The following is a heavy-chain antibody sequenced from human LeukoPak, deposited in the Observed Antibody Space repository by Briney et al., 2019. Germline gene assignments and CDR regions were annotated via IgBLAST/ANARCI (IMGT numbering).Heavy chain of an antibody. CDR3: ARQPDSSSWYLGWFDP. V-gene: IGHV4-4*07. CDR1: GGSIDSYH. J-gene: IGHJ5*02. CDR2: IYTSGST. Sequence: PSETLSLTCTVSGGSIDSYHWSWIRHPAGRGLEWIGRIYTSGSTYYNPSLKSRVTISVDTSKNQFSLKLSSVTAADTAVYYCARQPDSSSWYLGWFDPWGQGTLVTVSS. D-gene: IGHD6-13*01.